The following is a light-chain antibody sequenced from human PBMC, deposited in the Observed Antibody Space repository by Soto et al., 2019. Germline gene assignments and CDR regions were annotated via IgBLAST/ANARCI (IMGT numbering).Light chain of an antibody. Sequence: EAVLTQSPGTLSLSPGERATLSCRSSQTVGNDYLAWYQQKPDQAPRLLIYDGFHRAAGIPDRFSGSGSGTDFTLTISRLEPEDFSVYYCQVYTTSPQTFGQGTKVEL. V-gene: IGKV3-20*01. CDR2: DGF. CDR3: QVYTTSPQT. CDR1: QTVGNDY. J-gene: IGKJ1*01.